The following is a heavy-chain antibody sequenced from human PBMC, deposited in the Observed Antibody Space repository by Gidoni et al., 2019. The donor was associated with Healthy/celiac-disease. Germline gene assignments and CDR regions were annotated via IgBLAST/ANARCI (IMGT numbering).Heavy chain of an antibody. J-gene: IGHJ5*02. V-gene: IGHV4-38-2*02. CDR1: GYSISSGYY. D-gene: IGHD2-2*01. Sequence: QVQLQESGPGLVKPSETLSLTCTVSGYSISSGYYWGWIRQPPGKGLGWIGSIYHSGSTYYNPSLKSRVTISVDTSKNQFSLKLSSVTAADTAVYYCARVRWWNAYCSSTSCYRHHWFDPWGQGTLVTVSS. CDR3: ARVRWWNAYCSSTSCYRHHWFDP. CDR2: IYHSGST.